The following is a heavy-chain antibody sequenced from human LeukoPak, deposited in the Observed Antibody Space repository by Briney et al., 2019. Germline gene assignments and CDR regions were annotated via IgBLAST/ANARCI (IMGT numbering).Heavy chain of an antibody. CDR2: IYTSGST. CDR3: ARAQDIVVVVAATGYFDL. V-gene: IGHV4-4*07. Sequence: SETLSLTCTVSGGSISSYYWSWIRQPAGKGLEWIGRIYTSGSTNYNPSLKSRVTMSVDTSKNQFSLKLSSVTAADTAVYYCARAQDIVVVVAATGYFDLWGRGTLVTVSS. D-gene: IGHD2-15*01. CDR1: GGSISSYY. J-gene: IGHJ2*01.